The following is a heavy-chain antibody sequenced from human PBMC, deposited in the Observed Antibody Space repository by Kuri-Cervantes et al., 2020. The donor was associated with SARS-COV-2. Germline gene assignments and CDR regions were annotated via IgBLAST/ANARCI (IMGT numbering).Heavy chain of an antibody. CDR1: GFAFSSYV. CDR2: IGTGGDT. D-gene: IGHD1-26*01. Sequence: GGSLRLSCAASGFAFSSYVLHWVRRAPGKGPEWVSAIGTGGDTYYADSVMGRFTISRDNSKNTLYLQMNSLRAEDTAVYYCAKDHKKWELRHDAFDIWGQGTMVTVSS. CDR3: AKDHKKWELRHDAFDI. V-gene: IGHV3-47*02. J-gene: IGHJ3*02.